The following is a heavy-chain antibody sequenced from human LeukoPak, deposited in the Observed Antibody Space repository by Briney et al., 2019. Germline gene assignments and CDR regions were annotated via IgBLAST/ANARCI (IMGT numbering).Heavy chain of an antibody. V-gene: IGHV5-51*01. D-gene: IGHD2-2*01. CDR1: GYSFTSYW. CDR3: ARHLTVVGSYYYYYMDV. Sequence: GESLKISCKGSGYSFTSYWIGWVRPMPGKGLEWMGIIYPGDSDTRYSPSFQGQVTISADKSISTAYLQWSSLKASDTAMYYCARHLTVVGSYYYYYMDVWGKGTTVTVSS. CDR2: IYPGDSDT. J-gene: IGHJ6*03.